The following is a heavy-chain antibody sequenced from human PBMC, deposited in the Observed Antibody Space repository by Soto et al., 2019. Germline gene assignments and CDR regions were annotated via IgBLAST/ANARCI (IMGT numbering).Heavy chain of an antibody. V-gene: IGHV3-11*06. CDR1: GFTFSDYF. J-gene: IGHJ3*01. CDR3: ATNYQEPSDDAFDV. CDR2: ISRNSRYT. Sequence: QVQLVESGGGLVKPGGSLRLSCAASGFTFSDYFMAWFRQAPGKGLEWIAYISRNSRYTNFADSVRGRFTISRDNAKNSLYLQMNDLSAEDTAVYYCATNYQEPSDDAFDVWGQGTMVTVSS. D-gene: IGHD2-2*01.